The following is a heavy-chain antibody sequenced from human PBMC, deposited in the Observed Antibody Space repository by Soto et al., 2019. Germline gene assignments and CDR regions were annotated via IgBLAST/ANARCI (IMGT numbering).Heavy chain of an antibody. D-gene: IGHD5-12*01. CDR1: GYTFTSYG. CDR3: ARVKWLRGGDNWFDP. V-gene: IGHV1-18*01. CDR2: ISAYNGNT. Sequence: ASVKVSCKASGYTFTSYGISWVRQAPGQGLEWMGWISAYNGNTNYAQKLQGRVTMTTDTSTSTAYMELRSLRSDDTAVYYCARVKWLRGGDNWFDPWGQGTLVTVSS. J-gene: IGHJ5*02.